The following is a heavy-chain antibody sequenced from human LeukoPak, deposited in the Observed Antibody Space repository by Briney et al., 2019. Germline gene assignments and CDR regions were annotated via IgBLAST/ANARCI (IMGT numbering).Heavy chain of an antibody. CDR1: GFTFNNYA. D-gene: IGHD2-15*01. CDR3: ARPLAGWQQLIGGLDY. V-gene: IGHV3-30*04. CDR2: VSYDESDK. Sequence: PGGSLRLSCAASGFTFNNYAMNWVRQAPGKGLEWVAVVSYDESDKYYADSVKGRFTISRDNSNNTLYLQMNSLRAENTAVYYCARPLAGWQQLIGGLDYWGQGTLVTVSS. J-gene: IGHJ4*02.